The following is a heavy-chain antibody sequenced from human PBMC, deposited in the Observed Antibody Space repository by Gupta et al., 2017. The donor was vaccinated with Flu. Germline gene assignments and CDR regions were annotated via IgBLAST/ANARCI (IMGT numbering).Heavy chain of an antibody. V-gene: IGHV1-69*08. J-gene: IGHJ4*02. CDR2: IIPILGIA. D-gene: IGHD5-18*01. Sequence: QVQLVQSGAEVKKPGSSVKVSCKASGGTFSSYTISWVRQAPGQGLEWMGRIIPILGIANYAQKFQGRVTITADKSTSTAYMELSSLRSEDTAVYYCARDRGYSYGYHFDYWGQGTLVTVSS. CDR3: ARDRGYSYGYHFDY. CDR1: GGTFSSYT.